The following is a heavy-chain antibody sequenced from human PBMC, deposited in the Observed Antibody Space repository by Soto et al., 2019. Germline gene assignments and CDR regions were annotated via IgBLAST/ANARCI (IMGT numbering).Heavy chain of an antibody. J-gene: IGHJ4*02. D-gene: IGHD5-18*01. CDR2: IHGDGGKI. Sequence: VGSLRLSCAASGFMFSAYWMSWVRQAPGKGLEWVANIHGDGGKIYYVDSVKGRFTISRDNAKRSLYLRMNSLRAEDTAVYYCARDFYGGYTYGPGDYWGQGALVTVSS. V-gene: IGHV3-7*01. CDR1: GFMFSAYW. CDR3: ARDFYGGYTYGPGDY.